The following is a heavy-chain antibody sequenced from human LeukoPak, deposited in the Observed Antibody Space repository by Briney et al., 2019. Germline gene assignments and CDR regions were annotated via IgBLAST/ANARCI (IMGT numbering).Heavy chain of an antibody. D-gene: IGHD6-25*01. V-gene: IGHV3-30*01. CDR1: EFTFSSYA. CDR3: ANIIRKYTSGYYYFDY. J-gene: IGHJ4*02. CDR2: ISFDGDNE. Sequence: PGGSLRLSCTASEFTFSSYAMHCVRQAPGKAREWVTDISFDGDNEYYADSVKGRFTISRDNCKNTMYLEMNSLRAADTAVYYCANIIRKYTSGYYYFDYWGQGTLVTVSS.